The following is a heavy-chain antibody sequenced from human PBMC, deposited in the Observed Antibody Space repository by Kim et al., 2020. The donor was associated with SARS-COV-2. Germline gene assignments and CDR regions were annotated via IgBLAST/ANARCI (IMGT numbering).Heavy chain of an antibody. CDR1: GFTFDDYA. Sequence: GGSLRLSCAASGFTFDDYAMHWVRQAPGKGLEWVSLISGDGGSTYYADSVKGRFTISRDNSKNSLYLQMNSLRTEDTALYYCAKDYRTRWLLWNYYYGMDVWGQGTTVTVSS. J-gene: IGHJ6*02. D-gene: IGHD3-10*01. V-gene: IGHV3-43*02. CDR3: AKDYRTRWLLWNYYYGMDV. CDR2: ISGDGGST.